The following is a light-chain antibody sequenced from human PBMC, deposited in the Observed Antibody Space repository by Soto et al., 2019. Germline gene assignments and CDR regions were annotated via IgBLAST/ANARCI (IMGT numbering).Light chain of an antibody. J-gene: IGLJ1*01. CDR3: SSYISSSSRIFV. V-gene: IGLV2-14*01. Sequence: QSALTQPASVSGSPGQSITISCTGTSSDVGGYNYVSWYQQHPGKAPKLMIYEVINRPSRVSNCFSCSKSGYAASLTISGLEAEAEADYYCSSYISSSSRIFVFGTGTKVTVL. CDR1: SSDVGGYNY. CDR2: EVI.